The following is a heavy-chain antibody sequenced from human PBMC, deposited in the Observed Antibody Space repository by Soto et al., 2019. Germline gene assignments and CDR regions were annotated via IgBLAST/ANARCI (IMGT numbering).Heavy chain of an antibody. CDR2: ISWNSGSI. J-gene: IGHJ4*02. D-gene: IGHD6-19*01. V-gene: IGHV3-9*01. Sequence: GGSLRLSCAASGFTFDDYAMHWVRQAPGKGLEWVSGISWNSGSIGYADSVKGRFTISRDKAKNSLYLQMNSLRAEDTGLYYCAQDATPDLSSAWYFDYWGQGT. CDR1: GFTFDDYA. CDR3: AQDATPDLSSAWYFDY.